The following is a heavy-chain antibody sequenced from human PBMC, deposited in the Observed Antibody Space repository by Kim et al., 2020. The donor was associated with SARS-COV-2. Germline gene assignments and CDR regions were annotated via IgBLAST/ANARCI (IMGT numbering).Heavy chain of an antibody. CDR3: ARDLGGYSYGLGY. CDR2: IWYDGSNK. V-gene: IGHV3-33*01. Sequence: GGSLRLSCAASGFTFSSYGMHWVRQAPGKGLEWVAVIWYDGSNKYYADSVKGRFTISRDNSKNTLYLQMNSLRAEDTAVYYCARDLGGYSYGLGYWGQGTLVTVSS. J-gene: IGHJ4*02. CDR1: GFTFSSYG. D-gene: IGHD5-18*01.